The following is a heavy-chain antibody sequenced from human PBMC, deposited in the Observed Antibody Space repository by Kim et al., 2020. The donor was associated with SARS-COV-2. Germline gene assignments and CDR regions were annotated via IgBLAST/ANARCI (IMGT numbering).Heavy chain of an antibody. D-gene: IGHD6-13*01. Sequence: SETLSLTCAVYGGSFSGYYWSWIRQPPGKGLEWIGEINHSGSTNYNPSLKSRVTISVDTSKNQFSLKLSSVTAADTAVYYCARAPRRRQNIAAAGKGYY. CDR1: GGSFSGYY. CDR3: ARAPRRRQNIAAAGKGYY. V-gene: IGHV4-34*01. J-gene: IGHJ6*01. CDR2: INHSGST.